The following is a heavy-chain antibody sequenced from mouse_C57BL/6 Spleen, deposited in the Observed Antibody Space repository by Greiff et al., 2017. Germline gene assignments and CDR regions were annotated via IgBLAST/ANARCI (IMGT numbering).Heavy chain of an antibody. J-gene: IGHJ4*01. CDR3: ARRFYYGSSYGAMDY. D-gene: IGHD1-1*01. CDR1: GYTFTSYW. V-gene: IGHV1-55*01. Sequence: QVQLQQPGAELVKPGASVKMSCKASGYTFTSYWITWVKQRPGQGLEWIGDIYPGSGSTNYNEKFKSKATLTVDTSSSTAYMHLSSLTSEDSAVYYCARRFYYGSSYGAMDYWGQGTSVTVSS. CDR2: IYPGSGST.